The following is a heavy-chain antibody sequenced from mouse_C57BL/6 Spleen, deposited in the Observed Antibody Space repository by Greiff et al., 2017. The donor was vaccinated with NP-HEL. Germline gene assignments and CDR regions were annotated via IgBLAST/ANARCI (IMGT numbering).Heavy chain of an antibody. CDR3: AKAYLVATDY. CDR1: GFTFSDYG. Sequence: EVHLVESGGGLVKPGGSLKLSCAASGFTFSDYGMHWVRQAPEKGLEWVAYISSGSSTIYYADTVKGRCTISRDNAKNTLFLQMTSLRSEDTAMYYCAKAYLVATDYWGQGTTLTVSS. J-gene: IGHJ2*01. D-gene: IGHD1-1*01. V-gene: IGHV5-17*01. CDR2: ISSGSSTI.